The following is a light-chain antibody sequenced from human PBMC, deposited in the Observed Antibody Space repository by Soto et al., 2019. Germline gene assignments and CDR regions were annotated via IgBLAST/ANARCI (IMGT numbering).Light chain of an antibody. V-gene: IGKV1-9*01. CDR2: AAS. Sequence: DIQLTQSPSFLSASVGDGVTITCRASQGISSYLAWYQQKPGKAPKLLIYAASTLQSGVPSRFSGSGSGTEFTLTISSLQPEDFATYYCQQLNSYQYTFGQGTKLAIK. CDR3: QQLNSYQYT. CDR1: QGISSY. J-gene: IGKJ2*01.